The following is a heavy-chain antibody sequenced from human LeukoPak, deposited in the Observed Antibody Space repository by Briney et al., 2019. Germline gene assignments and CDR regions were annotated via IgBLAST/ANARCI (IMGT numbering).Heavy chain of an antibody. Sequence: SETLSLTCAVSGGSFSGHYWSWLRQPPGKGLEWIGEINHSGSTNYNPSLKSRVTISVDTSKNQFSLKLSSVTAADTAVYYCARGTVAASFYYYYYMDVWGKGTTVTVSS. CDR2: INHSGST. J-gene: IGHJ6*03. V-gene: IGHV4-34*01. CDR3: ARGTVAASFYYYYYMDV. D-gene: IGHD6-19*01. CDR1: GGSFSGHY.